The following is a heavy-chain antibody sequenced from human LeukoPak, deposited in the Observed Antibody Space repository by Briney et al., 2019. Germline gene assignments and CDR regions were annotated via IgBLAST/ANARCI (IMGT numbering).Heavy chain of an antibody. V-gene: IGHV3-23*01. CDR2: ISGSGGST. CDR1: RFTFSSYG. Sequence: HSGGSLRLSCAASRFTFSSYGMSWVRQAPGKGLEWVSAISGSGGSTYYADSVKGRFTISRDNSKNTLYLQMNSLRAEDTAVYYCAKDPGGSYYYDSSGYPNWFDPWGQGTLVTVSS. CDR3: AKDPGGSYYYDSSGYPNWFDP. J-gene: IGHJ5*02. D-gene: IGHD3-22*01.